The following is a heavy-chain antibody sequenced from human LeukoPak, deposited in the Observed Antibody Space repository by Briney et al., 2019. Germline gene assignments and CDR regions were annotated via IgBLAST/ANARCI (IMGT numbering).Heavy chain of an antibody. CDR3: ATTPCSGSSCYSTKKYYSDSMDV. CDR2: IIPIISIA. D-gene: IGHD2-15*01. CDR1: GGTFSSYA. J-gene: IGHJ6*02. Sequence: SVKLSCKASGGTFSSYAISWVRQAPGQGLEWMGSIIPIISIANYAQKFQGRVTITAVKSTSSASMELSRLRSEDTAVYYCATTPCSGSSCYSTKKYYSDSMDVWGQGTTGTAS. V-gene: IGHV1-69*04.